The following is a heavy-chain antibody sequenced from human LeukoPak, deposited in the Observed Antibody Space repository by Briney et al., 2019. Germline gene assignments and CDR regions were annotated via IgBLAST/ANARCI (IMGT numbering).Heavy chain of an antibody. CDR2: ISSSSSYT. Sequence: GGSLRLSCAASGFTFSDYYMSWIRQAPGKGLEWVSYISSSSSYTNYADSVKGRFTISRDNAMNSLYLQMNSLRAEDTAVYYCARDLSSSSMDVWGQGTTVTVSS. D-gene: IGHD6-13*01. CDR3: ARDLSSSSMDV. V-gene: IGHV3-11*05. J-gene: IGHJ6*02. CDR1: GFTFSDYY.